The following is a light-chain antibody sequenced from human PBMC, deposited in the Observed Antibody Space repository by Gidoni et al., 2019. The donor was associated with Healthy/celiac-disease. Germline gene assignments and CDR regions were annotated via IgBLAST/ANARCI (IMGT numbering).Light chain of an antibody. J-gene: IGKJ1*01. CDR3: MQALQTPPWT. CDR2: LGS. V-gene: IGKV2-28*01. CDR1: QSLLHSNGYNY. Sequence: DIVMTQSPLSLPVTPGEPASISCRSSQSLLHSNGYNYLDWYLQKPGQSPQLLIYLGSNRASGVPDGFSGSGSGTDFTLKISRVEAEDVGVYYCMQALQTPPWTFGQGTKVEIK.